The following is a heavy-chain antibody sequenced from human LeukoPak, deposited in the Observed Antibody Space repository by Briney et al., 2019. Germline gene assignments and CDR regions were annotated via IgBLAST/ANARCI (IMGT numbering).Heavy chain of an antibody. J-gene: IGHJ4*02. CDR2: INPNSGGT. CDR1: GYTFTGYY. Sequence: ASVKVSCKASGYTFTGYYMHWVRQAPGQGLEWMGWINPNSGGTNYAQKFQGRVTMTRDTSISTAYMELSRLRSDDTAVYYCARLSVPRKDHFDYWGQGTLVTVSS. V-gene: IGHV1-2*02. D-gene: IGHD2/OR15-2a*01. CDR3: ARLSVPRKDHFDY.